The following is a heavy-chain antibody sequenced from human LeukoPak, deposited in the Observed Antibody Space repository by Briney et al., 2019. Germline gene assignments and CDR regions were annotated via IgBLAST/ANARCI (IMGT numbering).Heavy chain of an antibody. J-gene: IGHJ5*02. CDR2: IYHSGST. CDR3: ARGGAAADWFDP. Sequence: SETLSLTCAVSGGSISSGGYSWSWIRQPPGKGLEWIRYIYHSGSTYYNPSLKSRVTISVDRSKNQFSLKLSSVTAADTAVYYCARGGAAADWFDPWGQGTLVTVSS. D-gene: IGHD6-13*01. CDR1: GGSISSGGYS. V-gene: IGHV4-30-2*01.